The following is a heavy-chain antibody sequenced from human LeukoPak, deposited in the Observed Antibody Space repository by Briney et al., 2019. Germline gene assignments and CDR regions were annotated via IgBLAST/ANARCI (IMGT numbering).Heavy chain of an antibody. CDR1: GFTFSSNY. CDR3: ARDSLTVHAFDI. V-gene: IGHV3-66*02. Sequence: GGSLRLSCAASGFTFSSNYMSWVRQAPGKGLEWVSVIYSGGSTYYADSVKGRFTISRDNSKNTLYLQMNSLRAEDTAVYYCARDSLTVHAFDIWGQGTMVTVSS. D-gene: IGHD3-22*01. J-gene: IGHJ3*02. CDR2: IYSGGST.